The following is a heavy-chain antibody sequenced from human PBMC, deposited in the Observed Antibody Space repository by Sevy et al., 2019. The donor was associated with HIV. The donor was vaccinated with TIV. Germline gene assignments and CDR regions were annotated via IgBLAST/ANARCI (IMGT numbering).Heavy chain of an antibody. D-gene: IGHD3-10*01. CDR2: ISGYNRNT. CDR1: GYTFTSYG. CDR3: ARGSKRFGDFFDAFDI. J-gene: IGHJ3*02. Sequence: ASVKVSCKASGYTFTSYGISWVRQAPGQGLEWMGWISGYNRNTNYAQKLQGRVTMTTDTSTSTANMELRSLRSDDTAVYYCARGSKRFGDFFDAFDIWGQGTMVTVSS. V-gene: IGHV1-18*01.